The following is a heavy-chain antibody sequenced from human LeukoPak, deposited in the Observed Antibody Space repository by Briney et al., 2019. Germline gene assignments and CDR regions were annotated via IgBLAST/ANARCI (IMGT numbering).Heavy chain of an antibody. CDR3: AKARSSGNWGIFDY. D-gene: IGHD6-19*01. CDR2: ISTNGGST. V-gene: IGHV3-23*01. Sequence: GGSLRLSCAASGFTLSSYTMTWVRQVPGKGLEWVSTISTNGGSTYYADSVKGRFTISRDNSKNMLHLQMNSLRAEDTAVYYCAKARSSGNWGIFDYWGQGTLVTVSS. CDR1: GFTLSSYT. J-gene: IGHJ4*02.